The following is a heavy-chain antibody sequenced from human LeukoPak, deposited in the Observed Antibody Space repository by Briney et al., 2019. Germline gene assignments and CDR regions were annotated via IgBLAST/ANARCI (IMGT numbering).Heavy chain of an antibody. CDR1: GFTFSSYW. CDR2: INSDGSST. Sequence: GGSLRLSCAASGFTFSSYWMHWVRQAPGKGLVWVSRINSDGSSTSYADSVRGRFSISRDNARNSLYLQMSSLRDDDTAVYYCTRDRGWQQFDYWGQGTLVTVSS. V-gene: IGHV3-74*01. J-gene: IGHJ4*02. CDR3: TRDRGWQQFDY. D-gene: IGHD5-24*01.